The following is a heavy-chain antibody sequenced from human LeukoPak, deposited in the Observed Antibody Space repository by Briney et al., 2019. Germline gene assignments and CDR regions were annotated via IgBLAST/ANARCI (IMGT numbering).Heavy chain of an antibody. CDR3: ARGNIVVVNGRLYYFDY. V-gene: IGHV4-34*01. Sequence: SETLSLTCAVYGGSFSGYYWSWIRQLPGKGLEWIGEINHSGSTNYNPSLKSRVTISVDTSKNQFSLKLSSVTAADTAVYYCARGNIVVVNGRLYYFDYWGQGTLVTVSS. J-gene: IGHJ4*02. D-gene: IGHD2-21*01. CDR1: GGSFSGYY. CDR2: INHSGST.